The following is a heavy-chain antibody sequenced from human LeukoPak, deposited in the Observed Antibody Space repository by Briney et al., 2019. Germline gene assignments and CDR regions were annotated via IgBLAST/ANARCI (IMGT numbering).Heavy chain of an antibody. Sequence: SETLSLTCAVYGGSFSGYYWSWIRQPPGKGLEWIGEINHSGSTNYNPSLKSRVTISVDTSKNQFSLKLSSVTAADTAVYYCARHYSSPLFDPWGQGTLVTVSS. D-gene: IGHD5-18*01. CDR1: GGSFSGYY. J-gene: IGHJ5*02. CDR3: ARHYSSPLFDP. CDR2: INHSGST. V-gene: IGHV4-34*01.